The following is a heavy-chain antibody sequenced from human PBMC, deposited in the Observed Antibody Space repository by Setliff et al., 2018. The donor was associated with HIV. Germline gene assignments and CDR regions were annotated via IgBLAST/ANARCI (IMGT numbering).Heavy chain of an antibody. V-gene: IGHV1-24*01. CDR2: FDPEDGET. CDR1: GYTLTELS. J-gene: IGHJ4*02. D-gene: IGHD3-9*01. Sequence: ASVKVSCKVSGYTLTELSIHWVRQAPGKGLEWMANFDPEDGETFYAQKFQGRLTMTEDTSASTAYMELSSLRSEDTAVYYCAGEHDSLTGYSFDFWGQGTLVTVSS. CDR3: AGEHDSLTGYSFDF.